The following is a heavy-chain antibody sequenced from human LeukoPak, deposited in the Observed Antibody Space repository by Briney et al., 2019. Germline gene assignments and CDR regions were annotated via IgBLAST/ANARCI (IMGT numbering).Heavy chain of an antibody. CDR3: AKSASGSSQSDAFDI. D-gene: IGHD1-26*01. Sequence: GGSLRLSCAASGFSFNEYAMHWVRQAPGKGLEWVSHISWNSGRIGYADSVKGRFTISRDNAKSSLYLQMNSLRVEDTALYYCAKSASGSSQSDAFDIWGQGTMVTVSS. V-gene: IGHV3-9*01. CDR2: ISWNSGRI. J-gene: IGHJ3*02. CDR1: GFSFNEYA.